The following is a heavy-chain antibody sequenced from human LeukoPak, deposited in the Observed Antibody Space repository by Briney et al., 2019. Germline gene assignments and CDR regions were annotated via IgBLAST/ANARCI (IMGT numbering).Heavy chain of an antibody. V-gene: IGHV3-74*01. D-gene: IGHD5-18*01. CDR1: GFTFSSYW. Sequence: GGSLRLSCAASGFTFSSYWMHWVRQAPGKGLVWVSRINSDGSSTSYADSVKGRFTISRDNAKNTLYLQMNSLRAEDTAVYYCARVRRDTAMVNYMDVWGKGTTVTISS. CDR2: INSDGSST. CDR3: ARVRRDTAMVNYMDV. J-gene: IGHJ6*03.